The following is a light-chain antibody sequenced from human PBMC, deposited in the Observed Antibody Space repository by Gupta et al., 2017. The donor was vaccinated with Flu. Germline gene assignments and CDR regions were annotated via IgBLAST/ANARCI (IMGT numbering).Light chain of an antibody. J-gene: IGLJ1*01. CDR2: GEN. V-gene: IGLV1-40*03. Sequence: SCTGSGSTIGAGYDVHWYQQFPGSAPRHLIFGENNRPSGGADQFSASKSGASASMAITGLQAEEEADYFCECYESSRSDTFYVFGTGTKVTV. CDR3: ECYESSRSDTFYV. CDR1: GSTIGAGYD.